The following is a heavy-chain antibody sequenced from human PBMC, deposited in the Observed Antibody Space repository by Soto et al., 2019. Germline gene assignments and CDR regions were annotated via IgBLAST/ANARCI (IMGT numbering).Heavy chain of an antibody. V-gene: IGHV3-66*01. CDR2: IYSGGST. CDR1: GFTVSSNY. D-gene: IGHD2-2*01. Sequence: PGGSLRLSCAASGFTVSSNYMSWVRQAPEKGLEWVSVIYSGGSTYYADSVKGRFTISRDNSKNTLYLQMNSLRAEDTALYYCAIGGCSGTSCFPYYYYYMDVWGKWTTVTVSS. J-gene: IGHJ6*03. CDR3: AIGGCSGTSCFPYYYYYMDV.